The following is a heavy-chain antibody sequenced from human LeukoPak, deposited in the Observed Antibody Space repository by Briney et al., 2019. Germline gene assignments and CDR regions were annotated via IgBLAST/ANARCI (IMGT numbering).Heavy chain of an antibody. D-gene: IGHD2-15*01. CDR1: GGSISSSSYY. CDR2: MYNTGIT. Sequence: SETLSLICTVSGGSISSSSYYWGWIRQSPGKGLEWLGSMYNTGITYYNPSLKSRVTISVDTSEKQFSLQLNSVTAADTAVYYCARQGSAYYFDFWGQGLLVTVSS. CDR3: ARQGSAYYFDF. V-gene: IGHV4-39*01. J-gene: IGHJ4*02.